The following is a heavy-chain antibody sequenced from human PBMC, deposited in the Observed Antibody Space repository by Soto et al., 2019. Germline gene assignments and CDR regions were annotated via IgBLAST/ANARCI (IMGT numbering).Heavy chain of an antibody. CDR1: GFTFDDYA. D-gene: IGHD2-15*01. CDR2: ISWNSGSI. Sequence: EVQLVESGGGLVQPGRSLRLSCAASGFTFDDYAMHWVRQAPGKGLEWVSGISWNSGSIGYADSVKGRFTISRDNAKNSLYLQRNSLRAEDTALYYCAKVYLGDCSGGSCYSGSFDYWGQGTLVTVSS. CDR3: AKVYLGDCSGGSCYSGSFDY. V-gene: IGHV3-9*01. J-gene: IGHJ4*02.